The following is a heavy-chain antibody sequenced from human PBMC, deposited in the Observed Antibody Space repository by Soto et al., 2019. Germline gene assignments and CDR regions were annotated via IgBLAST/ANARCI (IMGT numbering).Heavy chain of an antibody. Sequence: SLKVSCKASGCTFSSYAISWVRQAPGQGLEWMGGIIPIFGTANYAQKFQGRVTITADESTSTAYMELSSLRSEDTAVYYCARSPYSSSRYAFDIWGQGTMVTVSS. CDR3: ARSPYSSSRYAFDI. J-gene: IGHJ3*02. V-gene: IGHV1-69*13. CDR1: GCTFSSYA. D-gene: IGHD6-13*01. CDR2: IIPIFGTA.